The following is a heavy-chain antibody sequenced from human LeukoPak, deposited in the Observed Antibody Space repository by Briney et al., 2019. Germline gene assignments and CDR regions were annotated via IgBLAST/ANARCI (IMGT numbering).Heavy chain of an antibody. CDR2: ISGTGGST. J-gene: IGHJ4*02. CDR3: VNGGVAVARY. V-gene: IGHV3-64D*09. CDR1: GFTFSNYA. Sequence: PGGSLRLSCSASGFTFSNYAMHWVRQAPGKGLEYVSAISGTGGSTYYVDSVKGRLTISRDNSKNTLFLQMSSLRPEDTAVYYCVNGGVAVARYWGQGTLVTVSS. D-gene: IGHD6-19*01.